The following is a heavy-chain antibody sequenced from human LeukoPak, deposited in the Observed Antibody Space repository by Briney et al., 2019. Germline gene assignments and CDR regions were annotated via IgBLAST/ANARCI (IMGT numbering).Heavy chain of an antibody. J-gene: IGHJ4*02. CDR3: ARDPYLTGSGTVGLDY. D-gene: IGHD3-10*01. CDR2: ISYDGSNK. Sequence: PGGSLRLSCSASGFTFSSYAMNWVRQAPGKGLEWVAVISYDGSNKYYADSVKGRFTISRDNSKNTLYLQMNSLRAEDTAVYYCARDPYLTGSGTVGLDYWGQGTLVTVSS. V-gene: IGHV3-30-3*01. CDR1: GFTFSSYA.